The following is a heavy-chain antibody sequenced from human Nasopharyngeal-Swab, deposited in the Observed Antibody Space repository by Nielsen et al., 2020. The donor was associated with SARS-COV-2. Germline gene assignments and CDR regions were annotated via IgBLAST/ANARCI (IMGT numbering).Heavy chain of an antibody. CDR3: ARENYFDSGTLAAYDV. CDR2: IDSSGTRT. D-gene: IGHD3-10*01. CDR1: GLSLSRTI. J-gene: IGHJ3*01. Sequence: GESLKISCAASGLSLSRTIITWVRQAPGKGLEWVSLIDSSGTRTFYADSVKGRFTLSRDISKNTVFLQMDSLRAEDSAIYYCARENYFDSGTLAAYDVWGQGTTVSVSS. V-gene: IGHV3-23*05.